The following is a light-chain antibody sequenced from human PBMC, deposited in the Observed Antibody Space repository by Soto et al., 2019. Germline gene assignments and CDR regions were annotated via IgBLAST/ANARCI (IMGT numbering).Light chain of an antibody. J-gene: IGKJ5*01. CDR2: DAS. CDR3: QQHDNLPIT. V-gene: IGKV1-33*01. CDR1: QDIRKY. Sequence: DIQMTQSPSSLSASVGDRVTITCQASQDIRKYLNWYQQKPGKAPILLIYDASHCETGVPSRFSGSGSWTDFTSTISSLQPEDIATYYCQQHDNLPITFGQGTRLDIK.